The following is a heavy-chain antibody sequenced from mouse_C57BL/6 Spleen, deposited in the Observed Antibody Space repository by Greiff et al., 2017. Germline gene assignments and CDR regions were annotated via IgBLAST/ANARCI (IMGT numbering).Heavy chain of an antibody. CDR3: ARHGSSPRYFDV. V-gene: IGHV5-9*01. CDR1: GFTFSSYT. Sequence: EVMLVESGGGLVKPGGSLKLSCAASGFTFSSYTMSWVRQTPEKRLEWVATISGGGGNTYYPDSVKGRFTISRDNAKNTLYLQMSSLRSEDTALYYCARHGSSPRYFDVWGTGTTVTVSS. CDR2: ISGGGGNT. D-gene: IGHD1-1*01. J-gene: IGHJ1*03.